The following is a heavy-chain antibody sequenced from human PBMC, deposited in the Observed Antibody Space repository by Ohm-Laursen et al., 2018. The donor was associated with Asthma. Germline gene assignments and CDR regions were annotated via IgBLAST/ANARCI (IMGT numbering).Heavy chain of an antibody. CDR3: ARWDYYDSSGYFDMDY. D-gene: IGHD3-22*01. CDR1: GFTFSSYG. V-gene: IGHV3-30*03. J-gene: IGHJ4*02. Sequence: SLRLSCSASGFTFSSYGMHWVRQAPGKGLEWVAVISYDGSNKYYADSVKGRFTISRDNSKNTLYLQMNSLRAEDTAVYYCARWDYYDSSGYFDMDYWGQGTLVTASS. CDR2: ISYDGSNK.